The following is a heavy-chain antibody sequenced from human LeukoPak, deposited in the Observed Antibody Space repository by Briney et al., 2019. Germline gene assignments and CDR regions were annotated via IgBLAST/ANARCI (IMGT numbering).Heavy chain of an antibody. CDR1: GFSFDDYA. CDR3: AKGSYYDSSGYCHFDY. D-gene: IGHD3-22*01. CDR2: ISGSGCST. V-gene: IGHV3-23*01. J-gene: IGHJ4*02. Sequence: GGSLRLACAAPGFSFDDYAIHWGRQAPGKGLEWVSAISGSGCSTYYAASVKGRYTISRDNSKNPLYLQMNSLRAEDTAVYYCAKGSYYDSSGYCHFDYWGQGTLVTVSS.